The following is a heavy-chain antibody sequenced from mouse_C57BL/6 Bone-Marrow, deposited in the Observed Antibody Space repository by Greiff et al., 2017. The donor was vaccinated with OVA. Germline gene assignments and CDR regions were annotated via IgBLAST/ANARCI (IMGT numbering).Heavy chain of an antibody. D-gene: IGHD1-1*01. Sequence: VQLQQSGPELVKPGASVKISCKASGYTFTDYYINWVKQRPGQGLEWIGWIFPGSGSTYYNEKFKGKATLTVDKSSSTAYMLLSSLTSEDSAVYFCASAPYYYASSYNSWFAYWGQGTLVTVSA. J-gene: IGHJ3*01. V-gene: IGHV1-75*01. CDR1: GYTFTDYY. CDR2: IFPGSGST. CDR3: ASAPYYYASSYNSWFAY.